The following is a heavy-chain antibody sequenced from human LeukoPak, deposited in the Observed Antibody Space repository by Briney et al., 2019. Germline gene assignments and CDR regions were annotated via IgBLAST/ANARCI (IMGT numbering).Heavy chain of an antibody. CDR1: GGSISTSSYY. CDR3: ARAYSSSWYFNWFDP. J-gene: IGHJ5*02. Sequence: SETLSLTCTVSGGSISTSSYYWGWIRQPPGKGLEWIGTIYNSGSTYYNASLESRVTISVDTSKNQFSLKLSSVTAADTAVYYCARAYSSSWYFNWFDPWGQGTLVTVSS. CDR2: IYNSGST. V-gene: IGHV4-39*07. D-gene: IGHD6-13*01.